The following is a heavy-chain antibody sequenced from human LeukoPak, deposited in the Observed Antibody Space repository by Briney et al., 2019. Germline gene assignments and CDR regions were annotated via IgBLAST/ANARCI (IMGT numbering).Heavy chain of an antibody. CDR1: GYTFTGYY. V-gene: IGHV1-2*02. CDR3: ASGGGADYWSGYYLDY. J-gene: IGHJ4*02. Sequence: ASVKVSCKASGYTFTGYYLHWVRQAPGQGLEWMGWINPNSGGTNYAQIFQGRVTMTRDTSISTAYLELSRLRSDDTAVYYCASGGGADYWSGYYLDYWGQGTLVTVSS. D-gene: IGHD3-3*01. CDR2: INPNSGGT.